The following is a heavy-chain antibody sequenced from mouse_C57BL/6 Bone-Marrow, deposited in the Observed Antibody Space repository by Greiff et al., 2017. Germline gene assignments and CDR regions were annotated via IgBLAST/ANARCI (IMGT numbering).Heavy chain of an antibody. Sequence: QVQLKEPGAELVKPGASVKISCKASGYAFSSYWMNWVKQRPGKGLEWIGQIYPGDGDTNYNGKFTGKATLTADKSSSTAYMQLSSLTSEDSAVYFCARYGNYAIDYWGQGTSVTVSS. CDR3: ARYGNYAIDY. CDR2: IYPGDGDT. V-gene: IGHV1-80*01. J-gene: IGHJ4*01. D-gene: IGHD1-1*01. CDR1: GYAFSSYW.